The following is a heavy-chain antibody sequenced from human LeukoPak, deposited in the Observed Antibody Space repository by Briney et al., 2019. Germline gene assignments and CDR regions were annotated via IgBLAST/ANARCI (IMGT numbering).Heavy chain of an antibody. CDR2: IYPDHSDT. CDR3: ARPNITSYYDSRGYDAFDV. Sequence: GESLQISCKGSGYRFNAYWIAWVRQMPGKGLEWLGTIYPDHSDTRYSPSCQGLVTISADKSLRTAYLQWSSLKASDTAMYYCARPNITSYYDSRGYDAFDVWGQGTMVTVSS. J-gene: IGHJ3*01. V-gene: IGHV5-51*01. D-gene: IGHD3-22*01. CDR1: GYRFNAYW.